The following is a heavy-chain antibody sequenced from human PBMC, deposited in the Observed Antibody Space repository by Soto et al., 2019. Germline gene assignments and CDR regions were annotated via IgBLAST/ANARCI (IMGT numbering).Heavy chain of an antibody. V-gene: IGHV3-53*01. Sequence: GGSLRLSCAASGFIVSDYFMSWVRQAPGKGLEWVSVFYRGGTTYHADSAKGRFAISRDNSKNTLYLQMNSLRAEDTALYYCARDSAYGGDSVYWGQGIQVTVSS. CDR2: FYRGGTT. CDR3: ARDSAYGGDSVY. CDR1: GFIVSDYF. D-gene: IGHD2-21*02. J-gene: IGHJ4*02.